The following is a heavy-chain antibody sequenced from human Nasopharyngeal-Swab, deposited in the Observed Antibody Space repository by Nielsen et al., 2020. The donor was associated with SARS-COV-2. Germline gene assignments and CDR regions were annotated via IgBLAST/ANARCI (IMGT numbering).Heavy chain of an antibody. V-gene: IGHV1-2*04. Sequence: WVRQAPGQGLEWMGWINPNSGGTNYAQKFQGWVTMTRGTSISTAYMELSRLRSDDTAVYYCARAAKGYCSSTSCYSIPEYYYYYMDVWGKGTTVTVSS. J-gene: IGHJ6*03. CDR2: INPNSGGT. D-gene: IGHD2-2*01. CDR3: ARAAKGYCSSTSCYSIPEYYYYYMDV.